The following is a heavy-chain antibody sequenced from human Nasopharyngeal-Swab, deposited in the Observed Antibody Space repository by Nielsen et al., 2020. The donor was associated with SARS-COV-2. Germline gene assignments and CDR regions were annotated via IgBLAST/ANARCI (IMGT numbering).Heavy chain of an antibody. D-gene: IGHD3-22*01. Sequence: GESLEISCAASGFTFRSYAMSWVRQAPGKGLEWVSAISGSGGSTYYADSVKGRFTISRDNSKNTLYLQMNSLRAEDTAVYYCAKDYYDSSGYHPDAFDIWGQGTMVTVSS. CDR1: GFTFRSYA. V-gene: IGHV3-23*01. J-gene: IGHJ3*02. CDR2: ISGSGGST. CDR3: AKDYYDSSGYHPDAFDI.